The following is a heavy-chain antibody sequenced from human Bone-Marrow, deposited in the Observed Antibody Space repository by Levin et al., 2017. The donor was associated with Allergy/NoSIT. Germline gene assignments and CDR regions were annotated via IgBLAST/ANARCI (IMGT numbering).Heavy chain of an antibody. D-gene: IGHD3-3*01. J-gene: IGHJ6*03. V-gene: IGHV1-69*01. CDR2: IIPIFGTA. CDR1: GGTFSSYA. Sequence: GGSLRLSCKASGGTFSSYAISWVRQAPGQGLEWMGGIIPIFGTANYAQKFQGRVTITADESTSTAYMELSSLRSEDTAVYYCARDPGLFGVADYYMDVWGKGTTVTVSS. CDR3: ARDPGLFGVADYYMDV.